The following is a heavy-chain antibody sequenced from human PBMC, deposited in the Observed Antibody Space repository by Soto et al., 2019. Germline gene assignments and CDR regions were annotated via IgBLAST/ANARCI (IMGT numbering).Heavy chain of an antibody. V-gene: IGHV4-61*01. CDR3: ARIGYCTNGVCFNGMDV. D-gene: IGHD2-8*01. CDR1: GGSVSSGSYY. J-gene: IGHJ6*02. CDR2: IYYSGST. Sequence: QVQLQESGPGLVKPSETLSLTCTVSGGSVSSGSYYWSWIRQPPGKGLEWIGYIYYSGSTNYNPSLKRLVTISVDTSKNQFSLKLSSVTAADTAVYYCARIGYCTNGVCFNGMDVWGQGTTVTVSS.